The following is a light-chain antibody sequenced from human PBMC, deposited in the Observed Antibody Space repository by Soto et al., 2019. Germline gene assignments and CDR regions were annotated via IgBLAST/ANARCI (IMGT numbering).Light chain of an antibody. J-gene: IGKJ5*01. CDR3: QQYNNWPPIT. CDR2: GTS. CDR1: QSVSSRH. V-gene: IGKV3D-15*01. Sequence: EIVVTQSPGTLSLSPGERATLSCRASQSVSSRHLAWYQQKPGQAPRLLIYGTSNRATGIPDRFSGSGSGTEFTLTISSLQSEDFAVYYCQQYNNWPPITFGQGTRLEIK.